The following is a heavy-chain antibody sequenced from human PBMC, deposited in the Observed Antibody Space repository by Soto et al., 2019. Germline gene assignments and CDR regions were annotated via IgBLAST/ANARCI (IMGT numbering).Heavy chain of an antibody. D-gene: IGHD1-26*01. J-gene: IGHJ4*02. CDR1: GGSFSGYY. Sequence: SETLSLTCAVYGGSFSGYYWSWIRQPPGKGLEWIGEINHSGSTNYNPSLKSRVTISVDTSKNQFSLKLSSVTAADTAVYYCARSSIVGDHTEWGQGTLVTVSS. CDR2: INHSGST. V-gene: IGHV4-34*01. CDR3: ARSSIVGDHTE.